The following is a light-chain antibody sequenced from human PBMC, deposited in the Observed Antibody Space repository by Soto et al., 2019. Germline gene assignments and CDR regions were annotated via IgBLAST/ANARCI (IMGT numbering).Light chain of an antibody. CDR2: GAS. CDR1: QSVSSSY. CDR3: QQYGT. J-gene: IGKJ3*01. V-gene: IGKV3-20*01. Sequence: EIVLTQSPGTLSLSPGERATLSCRASQSVSSSYLAWYQQKPGQAPRLVIYGASSRATGIPDRFSGSGSGTDFTLTISRLEPEDFAVYYCQQYGTFGPGTKVDIK.